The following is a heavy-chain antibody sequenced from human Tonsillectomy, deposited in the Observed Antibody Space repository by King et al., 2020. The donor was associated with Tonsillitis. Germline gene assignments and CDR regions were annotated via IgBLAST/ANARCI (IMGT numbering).Heavy chain of an antibody. CDR3: ARDPAYGALDY. J-gene: IGHJ4*02. CDR1: GFTFSGFW. CDR2: IKEDGISK. D-gene: IGHD4-17*01. Sequence: DVQLVESGGGLVQPGGSLRLSCEVSGFTFSGFWMSWVRQAPGKGLEWVANIKEDGISKYYVDSVRGRFTVSRDNAKNSVYLQMNSLRVDDTAIYYCARDPAYGALDYWGRGTLVTVSS. V-gene: IGHV3-7*04.